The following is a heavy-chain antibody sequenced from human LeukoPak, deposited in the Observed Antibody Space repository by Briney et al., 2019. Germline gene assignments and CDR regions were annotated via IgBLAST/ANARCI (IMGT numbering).Heavy chain of an antibody. V-gene: IGHV1-18*01. Sequence: ASVKVSCKASGYRFTSYGISWVRQAPGQGLEWMGGINAYNGNTKYAQNLQGRVTMTTDTSTSTAYMELRSLRSDDTAVYFCARDAGTVTVTVFFDYWGQGSLVTVSS. CDR2: INAYNGNT. J-gene: IGHJ4*02. CDR1: GYRFTSYG. CDR3: ARDAGTVTVTVFFDY. D-gene: IGHD4-17*01.